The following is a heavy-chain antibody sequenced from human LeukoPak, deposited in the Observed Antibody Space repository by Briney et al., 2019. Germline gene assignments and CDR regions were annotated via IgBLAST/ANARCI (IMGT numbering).Heavy chain of an antibody. D-gene: IGHD3-10*01. V-gene: IGHV3-30-3*01. CDR1: GFTFSSYA. Sequence: GGSLRLSCAASGFTFSSYAMHWVRQAPGKGLEWVAVISYDGSNKYYADSVKGRFTISRDNSKNTLYLQVNSLRAEDTAVYYCARNRLPHYYGSGSYSGWFDPWGQGTLVTVSS. CDR3: ARNRLPHYYGSGSYSGWFDP. J-gene: IGHJ5*02. CDR2: ISYDGSNK.